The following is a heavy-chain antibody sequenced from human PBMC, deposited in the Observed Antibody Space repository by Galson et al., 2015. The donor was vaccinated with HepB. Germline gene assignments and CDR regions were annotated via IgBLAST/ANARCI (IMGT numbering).Heavy chain of an antibody. CDR2: ISYGGSNK. CDR3: AREGRMYCGGDCYLHF. CDR1: GFTFSWYG. Sequence: SLRLSCAASGFTFSWYGMHWVRQAPGKGLEWLALISYGGSNKYYADSVKGRYTISRDNSKDMLYLQMDSLRGEDTAVYYCAREGRMYCGGDCYLHFWGRGTLVTVSS. J-gene: IGHJ2*01. V-gene: IGHV3-30*03. D-gene: IGHD2-21*02.